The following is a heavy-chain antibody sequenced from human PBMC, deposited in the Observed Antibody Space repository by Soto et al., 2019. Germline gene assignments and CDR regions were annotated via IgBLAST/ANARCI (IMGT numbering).Heavy chain of an antibody. Sequence: SETLSLTCAVYGGSFSGYYWSWIRQPPGKGLEWIGEINHSGSTNYNPSLKSRVTISVDTSKNQFSLKLSSVTAADTAVYYCARKYCSSTSCFDCGGQATLVTVSS. CDR1: GGSFSGYY. V-gene: IGHV4-34*01. J-gene: IGHJ4*02. CDR2: INHSGST. D-gene: IGHD2-2*01. CDR3: ARKYCSSTSCFDC.